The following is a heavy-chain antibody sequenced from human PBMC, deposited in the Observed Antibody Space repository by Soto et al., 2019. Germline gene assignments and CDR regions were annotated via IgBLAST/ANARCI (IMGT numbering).Heavy chain of an antibody. CDR2: INSDGSST. J-gene: IGHJ6*02. CDR1: GFTFSSYW. Sequence: GGSLRLSCAASGFTFSSYWMHWVRQAPGKGLVWVSRINSDGSSTSYADSVKGRFTISRDNAKNTLYLQMNSLRAEDTAVYYCARDLTGPIFRSGWSGYYSYYYYYGMDVWGQGTTVTVSS. V-gene: IGHV3-74*01. CDR3: ARDLTGPIFRSGWSGYYSYYYYYGMDV. D-gene: IGHD3-3*01.